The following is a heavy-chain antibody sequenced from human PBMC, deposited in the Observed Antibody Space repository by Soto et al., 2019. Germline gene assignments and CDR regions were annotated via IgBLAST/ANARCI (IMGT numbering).Heavy chain of an antibody. CDR2: IYYSGST. Sequence: PSETLSLTCTVSGGSIRSYYWSWIRQPPGKGLEWIGNIYYSGSTNYNPSLKSRVTISVDTSKNQFSLKLSSVTAADTAVYYCARTYGDCIDYWGQGTLVTVSS. CDR3: ARTYGDCIDY. D-gene: IGHD4-17*01. V-gene: IGHV4-59*01. J-gene: IGHJ4*02. CDR1: GGSIRSYY.